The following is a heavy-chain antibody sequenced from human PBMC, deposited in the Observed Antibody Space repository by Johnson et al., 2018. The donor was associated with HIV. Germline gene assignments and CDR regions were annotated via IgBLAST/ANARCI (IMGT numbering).Heavy chain of an antibody. V-gene: IGHV3-30*18. D-gene: IGHD3-16*01. CDR3: AKPPSVGADSFDI. J-gene: IGHJ3*02. CDR2: ISYDGSNQ. Sequence: VESGGGVVQPGRSLRVSCGASGFTFSSHDMHWVRQAPGKGLEWVAVISYDGSNQYCADSVKGRFTISRDNSNKTVYLQMNSLGPEDTAVYYCAKPPSVGADSFDIWGQGTMVTVSS. CDR1: GFTFSSHD.